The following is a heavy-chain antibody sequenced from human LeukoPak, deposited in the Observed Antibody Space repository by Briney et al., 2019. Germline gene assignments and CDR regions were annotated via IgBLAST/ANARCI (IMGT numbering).Heavy chain of an antibody. J-gene: IGHJ6*03. Sequence: PGGSLRLSXAASGFTFSSYAMSWVRQAPGKGLEWVSAISGSGGSTYYADSVKGRFTISRDNSKNTLYLQMNSLRAEDTAVYYCAKKRGVGWFGELLDYMDVWGKGITVTVSS. V-gene: IGHV3-23*01. CDR3: AKKRGVGWFGELLDYMDV. CDR1: GFTFSSYA. CDR2: ISGSGGST. D-gene: IGHD3-10*01.